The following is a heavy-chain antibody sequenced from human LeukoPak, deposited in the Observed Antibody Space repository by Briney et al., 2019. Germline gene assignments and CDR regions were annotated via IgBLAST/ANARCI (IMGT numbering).Heavy chain of an antibody. V-gene: IGHV1-69*04. D-gene: IGHD3-22*01. CDR2: IIPVLGIA. CDR3: ARDVYYYDSSGPFDY. J-gene: IGHJ4*02. CDR1: GGTFSSYA. Sequence: SVKVSCKASGGTFSSYAISWVRQAPGQGLEWMGRIIPVLGIANYAQKFQGRVTITADKSTSTAYMELSSLRSEDTAVYYCARDVYYYDSSGPFDYWGQGTLVTVSS.